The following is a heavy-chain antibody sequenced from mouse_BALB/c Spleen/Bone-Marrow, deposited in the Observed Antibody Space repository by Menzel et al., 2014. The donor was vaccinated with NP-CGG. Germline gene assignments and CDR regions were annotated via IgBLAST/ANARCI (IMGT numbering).Heavy chain of an antibody. Sequence: EVKVVESGGGLVKPGGSLKLSCAASGFTFSSYAMSWVRQTPEKRLGWDASISSGGSTDYPDSVKGRFTISRDNARNILYLQMSSLRSEDTAMYYCARVGITTVDYWGQGTTLTVSS. CDR3: ARVGITTVDY. V-gene: IGHV5-6-5*01. CDR1: GFTFSSYA. J-gene: IGHJ2*01. CDR2: ISSGGST. D-gene: IGHD1-1*01.